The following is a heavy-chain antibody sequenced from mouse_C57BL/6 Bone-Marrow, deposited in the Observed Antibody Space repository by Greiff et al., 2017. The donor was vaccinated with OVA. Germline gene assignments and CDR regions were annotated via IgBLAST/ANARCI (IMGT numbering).Heavy chain of an antibody. CDR2: LSSGLCTI. V-gene: IGHV5-17*01. J-gene: IGHJ2*01. Sequence: ELKVVESGGGLLNPGGSLQLSCAASGFTFSDSGMHWVRQAPETGLEWVAYLSSGLCTIYFADTVKGRFTISRDNAKNTLFLQMTSLRSEDTAMYYCARSDYDYFDYWGQGTTLTVSS. CDR1: GFTFSDSG. D-gene: IGHD2-4*01. CDR3: ARSDYDYFDY.